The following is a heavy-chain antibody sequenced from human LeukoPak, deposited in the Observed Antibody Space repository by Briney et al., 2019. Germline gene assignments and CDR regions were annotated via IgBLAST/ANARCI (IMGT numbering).Heavy chain of an antibody. D-gene: IGHD3-22*01. Sequence: SETLSPTCSVSGDSISTKYWSWIRQPPGKGLEWIGYIYYRGSTNYNPSLKSRVTISGDTSKNQITLNLNSVTAADTAVYYCARDPGGYDSSGYPHFFDYWGQGTLVTVSS. CDR2: IYYRGST. J-gene: IGHJ4*02. CDR3: ARDPGGYDSSGYPHFFDY. CDR1: GDSISTKY. V-gene: IGHV4-59*01.